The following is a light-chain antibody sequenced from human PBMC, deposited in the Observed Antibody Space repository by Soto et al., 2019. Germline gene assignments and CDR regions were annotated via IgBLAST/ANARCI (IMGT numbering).Light chain of an antibody. J-gene: IGKJ2*01. Sequence: DIVMTQTPLSSPVTLGQPASISCRSSQSLLHSDGNTYLNWLQQRPGQPPRLLIYRVSNRFSGXPXRXXGSGAGTDFNLKISRVEAEDVGIYYCMQATKFPPYTFGQGTKLEIK. CDR3: MQATKFPPYT. CDR2: RVS. CDR1: QSLLHSDGNTY. V-gene: IGKV2-24*01.